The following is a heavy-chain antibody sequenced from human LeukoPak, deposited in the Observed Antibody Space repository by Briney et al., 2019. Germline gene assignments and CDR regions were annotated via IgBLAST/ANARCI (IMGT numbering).Heavy chain of an antibody. Sequence: GGSLRLSCAASGFTFDDYAMHWVRQAPGKGLEWVSGISWNGGSTGYADSVKGRFTISRDNAKNSLYLQMNSLRAEDTALYYCARGRLFGYYYMDVWGKGTTVTVSS. CDR2: ISWNGGST. CDR1: GFTFDDYA. CDR3: ARGRLFGYYYMDV. J-gene: IGHJ6*03. V-gene: IGHV3-20*04. D-gene: IGHD6-25*01.